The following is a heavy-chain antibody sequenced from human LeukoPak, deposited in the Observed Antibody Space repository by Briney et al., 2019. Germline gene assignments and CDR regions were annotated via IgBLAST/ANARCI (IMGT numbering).Heavy chain of an antibody. V-gene: IGHV3-23*01. CDR3: AKDWRYGYKSRLGDFDN. Sequence: GVPLTLSCAASGFTLSTYAMSWVRQTPGKGLEWGAATSSSDAGTYHADSVRGRFTIPRDNSKHTLYLQMNSLRAEANAVYYCAKDWRYGYKSRLGDFDNWGQGTMVTVSS. J-gene: IGHJ3*02. CDR1: GFTLSTYA. CDR2: TSSSDAGT. D-gene: IGHD6-13*01.